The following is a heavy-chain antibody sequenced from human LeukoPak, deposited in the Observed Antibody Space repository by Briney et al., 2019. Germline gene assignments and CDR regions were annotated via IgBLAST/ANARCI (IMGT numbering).Heavy chain of an antibody. J-gene: IGHJ4*02. D-gene: IGHD2-2*02. CDR3: ARAFYCSSTSCYTYYFDY. CDR2: ISSSGSTI. V-gene: IGHV3-48*03. Sequence: GGSLRLSCAASGFTFSSYEMNWVRQAPGKGLEWVSYISSSGSTIYYADSVKGRFTISRDNAKNSLYLQMNSLRAEDTAVYYCARAFYCSSTSCYTYYFDYWGQGTLVTVSS. CDR1: GFTFSSYE.